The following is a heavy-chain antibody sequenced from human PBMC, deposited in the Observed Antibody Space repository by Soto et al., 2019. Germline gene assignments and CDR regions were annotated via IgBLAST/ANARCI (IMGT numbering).Heavy chain of an antibody. CDR1: GVTFSNYW. CDR2: IEQDGSEK. V-gene: IGHV3-7*03. D-gene: IGHD3-3*01. J-gene: IGHJ1*01. CDR3: ANVPYDFWSGYYFPGSDQH. Sequence: GGSLRLSCVASGVTFSNYWMSWVRQAPGKGLEWVANIEQDGSEKNYVDSVKGRFTISRDNAKNSLYLQMNSLRAEDTAVYYCANVPYDFWSGYYFPGSDQHWGQGTLVTVSS.